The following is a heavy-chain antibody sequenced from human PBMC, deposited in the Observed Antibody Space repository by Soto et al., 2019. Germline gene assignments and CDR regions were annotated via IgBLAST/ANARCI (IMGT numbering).Heavy chain of an antibody. CDR3: ARLYCTNGVCSFDP. Sequence: QGQLVQSGAEAKKPGASVKVSCQASGYTFTRYGISWVRQAPGQGLEWMGWISAYNGNTNYAQKLQGRVTMTTDTTTSTAYMELSSLRSGATAVYYCARLYCTNGVCSFDPWGQGTLVTVSS. CDR2: ISAYNGNT. CDR1: GYTFTRYG. D-gene: IGHD2-8*01. V-gene: IGHV1-18*01. J-gene: IGHJ5*02.